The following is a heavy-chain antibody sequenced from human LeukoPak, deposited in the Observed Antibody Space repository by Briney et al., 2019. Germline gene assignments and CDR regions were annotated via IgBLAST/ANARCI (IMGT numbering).Heavy chain of an antibody. V-gene: IGHV4-61*02. Sequence: SETLSLTCTVSGGSISSGSYYWSWIRQPAGKGLEWIGRIYTSGSNNYNPSLKSRVTISVDTSKNQFSLKLSSVTAADTAVYYCARWYLYYFNFWGQGTLVTVSS. CDR3: ARWYLYYFNF. J-gene: IGHJ4*02. CDR1: GGSISSGSYY. CDR2: IYTSGSN. D-gene: IGHD6-13*01.